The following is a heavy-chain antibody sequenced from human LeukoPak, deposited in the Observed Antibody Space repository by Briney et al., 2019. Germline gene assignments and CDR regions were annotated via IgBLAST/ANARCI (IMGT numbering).Heavy chain of an antibody. V-gene: IGHV6-1*01. CDR3: ARVVDGGSYGWFDP. CDR2: TYYRSKWYN. J-gene: IGHJ5*02. CDR1: GDRVSSNSAA. Sequence: SQTLSLTCAISGDRVSSNSAAWNWIRQSPSRGLEWLGRTYYRSKWYNDYAVSVRSRITIDPDTSKNQFSLQLNSVTPEDTAVYYCARVVDGGSYGWFDPWGQGTLVTVSS. D-gene: IGHD1-26*01.